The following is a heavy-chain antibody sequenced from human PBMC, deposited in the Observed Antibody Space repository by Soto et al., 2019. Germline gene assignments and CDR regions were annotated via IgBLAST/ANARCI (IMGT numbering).Heavy chain of an antibody. J-gene: IGHJ6*02. CDR3: AKDTAYAMDV. Sequence: EVQLVESGGGLVQPGGSLRLSCAASGFDFSNSWIHWVRQGPGKGLVWVSHINSDGSGTTYADSVKGRFTISRDNAKNTVYLQMNSLRAEDTDVYYCAKDTAYAMDVWGQGTTVTVSS. V-gene: IGHV3-74*01. CDR2: INSDGSGT. CDR1: GFDFSNSW. D-gene: IGHD2-15*01.